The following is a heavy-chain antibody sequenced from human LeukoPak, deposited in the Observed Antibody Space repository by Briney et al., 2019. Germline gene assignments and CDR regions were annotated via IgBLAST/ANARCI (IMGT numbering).Heavy chain of an antibody. J-gene: IGHJ6*03. D-gene: IGHD2-2*01. CDR3: ARESRTRSYYYYYMDV. V-gene: IGHV3-74*01. CDR1: GFTFSSYW. CDR2: INSDGSST. Sequence: PGGSLRLSCAASGFTFSSYWMHWVRQAPGKGLVWVSRINSDGSSTSYADSVKGRFTISRDNAKNTLYLQMNSLRAEDTAVYYCARESRTRSYYYYYMDVWGKGTTVTISS.